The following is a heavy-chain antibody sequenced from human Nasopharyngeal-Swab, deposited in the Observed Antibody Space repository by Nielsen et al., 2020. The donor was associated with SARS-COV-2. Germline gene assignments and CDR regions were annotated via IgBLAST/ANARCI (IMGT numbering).Heavy chain of an antibody. CDR2: IHPSSGGT. CDR3: AREDWKGFWDGVVISDAFDI. J-gene: IGHJ3*02. Sequence: ASVKVSCKASGYTFTSYYINWVRQATGQGLEWMGWIHPSSGGTNYAQKFQGRVTMTRDTSISTAYMELSRLRSDDTAVYYCAREDWKGFWDGVVISDAFDIWGQGTMVTVSS. D-gene: IGHD3-3*01. V-gene: IGHV1-2*02. CDR1: GYTFTSYY.